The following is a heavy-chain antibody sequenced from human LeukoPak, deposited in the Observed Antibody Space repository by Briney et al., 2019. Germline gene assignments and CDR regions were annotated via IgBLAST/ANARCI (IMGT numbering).Heavy chain of an antibody. J-gene: IGHJ4*01. CDR2: IYYSGNT. V-gene: IGHV4-59*01. CDR1: GGSISSYY. CDR3: ARIVAYGYGYIDY. D-gene: IGHD5-18*01. Sequence: PSETLSLTCTVSGGSISSYYWSWIRQPPGKGLEWIGYIYYSGNTNYNPSLKSRVTISVDTSKNQFSLKLSSVTAADTAVYYCARIVAYGYGYIDYWGHGTLVTVSS.